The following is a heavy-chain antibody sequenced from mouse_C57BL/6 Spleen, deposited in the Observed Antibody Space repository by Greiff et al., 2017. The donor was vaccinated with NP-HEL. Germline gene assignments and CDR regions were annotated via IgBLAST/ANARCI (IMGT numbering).Heavy chain of an antibody. CDR1: GYTFTDYY. CDR2: INPNNGGT. V-gene: IGHV1-26*01. Sequence: EVKLKQSGPELVKPGASVKISCKASGYTFTDYYMNWVKQSHGKSLEWIGDINPNNGGTSYNQKFKGKATLTVDKSSSTAYMELRSLTSEDSAVYYCASYYGSSFYYFDYWGQGTTLTVSS. D-gene: IGHD1-1*01. J-gene: IGHJ2*01. CDR3: ASYYGSSFYYFDY.